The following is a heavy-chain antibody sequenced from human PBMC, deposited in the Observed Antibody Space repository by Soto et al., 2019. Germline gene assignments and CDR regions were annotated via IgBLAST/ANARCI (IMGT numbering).Heavy chain of an antibody. D-gene: IGHD2-15*01. CDR1: GGSFSGYY. Sequence: PSETLSLTCAVYGGSFSGYYWSWIRQPPGKGLEWIGEINHSGSTNYNPSLKSRVTISVDTSKNQFSLKLSSVTAADTAVYYCARVRHLGYCSGGSCYSGVRLVYFDYWGQGTLVTVSS. CDR3: ARVRHLGYCSGGSCYSGVRLVYFDY. V-gene: IGHV4-34*01. J-gene: IGHJ4*02. CDR2: INHSGST.